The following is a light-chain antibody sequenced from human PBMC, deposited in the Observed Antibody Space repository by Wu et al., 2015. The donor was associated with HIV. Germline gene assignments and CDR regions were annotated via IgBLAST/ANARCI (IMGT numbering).Light chain of an antibody. CDR3: QQRSNWRT. Sequence: EIVMTQSPATLSVSPGERVTLSCRASQSLSSNLAWYQQKPGQAPRLLIYDASTRATGIPARFSGSGSGTDFTLTISRLEPEDFGVYYCQQRSNWRTFGGGTKVEIK. CDR1: QSLSSN. J-gene: IGKJ4*01. V-gene: IGKV3-11*01. CDR2: DAS.